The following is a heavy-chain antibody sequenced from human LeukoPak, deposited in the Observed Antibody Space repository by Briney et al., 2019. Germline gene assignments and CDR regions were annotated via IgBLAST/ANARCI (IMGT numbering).Heavy chain of an antibody. CDR2: ISSSGNII. CDR3: ARDLFYGSGSPHLDC. D-gene: IGHD3-10*01. V-gene: IGHV3-48*01. CDR1: GFIFSDYN. Sequence: GGSLRLSCAASGFIFSDYNMHWVRQVPGKGLESVSYISSSGNIIYYADSMQGRFTISRDNAQNSLYLQMNSLKVEDTAVYYCARDLFYGSGSPHLDCWGQGTLVTVCS. J-gene: IGHJ4*02.